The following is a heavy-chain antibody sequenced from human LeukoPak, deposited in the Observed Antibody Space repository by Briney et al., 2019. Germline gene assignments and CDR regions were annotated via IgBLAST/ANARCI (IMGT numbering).Heavy chain of an antibody. V-gene: IGHV1-18*01. CDR3: AAHVDTAMVVAAYYFDY. Sequence: ASVYLSCKASAFRFTSYGISWVRQAPREGLEWMGWNRLLDDHTNYAQTFQGRVTMNTDTSTTTASMEVRSLRSEDTAVYYCAAHVDTAMVVAAYYFDYWGQGTLVTVSS. CDR2: NRLLDDHT. CDR1: AFRFTSYG. D-gene: IGHD5-18*01. J-gene: IGHJ4*02.